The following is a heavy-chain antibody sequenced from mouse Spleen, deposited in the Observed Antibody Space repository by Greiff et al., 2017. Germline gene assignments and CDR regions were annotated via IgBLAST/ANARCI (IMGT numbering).Heavy chain of an antibody. D-gene: IGHD1-2*01. Sequence: QVQLKQSGPGLVAPSQSLSITCSVSGFSLTSYAISWVRQPPGRGLEWLGVIWTGGGTDYNSALKSRLSISKDNSKSQVFLKMNSLQTDDTARYYCARFHYYGYYAMDYWGQGTSVTVSS. CDR2: IWTGGGT. V-gene: IGHV2-9-1*01. J-gene: IGHJ4*01. CDR1: GFSLTSYA. CDR3: ARFHYYGYYAMDY.